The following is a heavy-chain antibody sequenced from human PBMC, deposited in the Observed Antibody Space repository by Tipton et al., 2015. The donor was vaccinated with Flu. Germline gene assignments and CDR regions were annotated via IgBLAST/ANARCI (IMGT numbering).Heavy chain of an antibody. V-gene: IGHV4-39*07. Sequence: LVQPSETLSLTCTVSGGSISSSSYHWGWIRQPPGMGLEWIGSVHYSGSTYQNPSLESRVTISVDTSKNQFSLKLSSVTAADTAVYFCAREGRNSGGLDYWGQGTLVTVSS. CDR1: GGSISSSSYH. J-gene: IGHJ4*02. D-gene: IGHD1-26*01. CDR3: AREGRNSGGLDY. CDR2: VHYSGST.